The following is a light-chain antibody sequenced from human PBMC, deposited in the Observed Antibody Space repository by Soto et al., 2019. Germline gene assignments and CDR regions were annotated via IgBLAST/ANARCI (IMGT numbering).Light chain of an antibody. Sequence: QSALTQPASVSGSPGQSITISCTGTSSDIGRYNYVSWFQQHPGKVPKLMIYEVSNRPSGVSNRFSGSKSGNTASLTISGLQAEDEADYYCSSYTSSSTPYVFGTGTKVTVL. V-gene: IGLV2-14*01. J-gene: IGLJ1*01. CDR1: SSDIGRYNY. CDR3: SSYTSSSTPYV. CDR2: EVS.